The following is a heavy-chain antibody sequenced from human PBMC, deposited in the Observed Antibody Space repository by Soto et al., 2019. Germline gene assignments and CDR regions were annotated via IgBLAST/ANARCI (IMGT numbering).Heavy chain of an antibody. J-gene: IGHJ6*02. D-gene: IGHD3-16*01. CDR3: ARDRLKAPAQKNHYYYYGMDV. CDR2: IKQDGSEK. Sequence: GGSLRLSCAASGFTFSSYWMSWVRQAPGKGLEWVANIKQDGSEKYYVDSVKGRFTIPRDKAKNSLYLQMNSLRAEDTAVYYCARDRLKAPAQKNHYYYYGMDVWGQGTTVTVSS. V-gene: IGHV3-7*05. CDR1: GFTFSSYW.